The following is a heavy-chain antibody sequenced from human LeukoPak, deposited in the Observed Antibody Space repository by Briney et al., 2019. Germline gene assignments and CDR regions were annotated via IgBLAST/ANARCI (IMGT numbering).Heavy chain of an antibody. CDR3: TRQFRKHFEN. V-gene: IGHV3-7*01. CDR1: GFTFSNYW. CDR2: IKQDGREK. Sequence: GGSLRLSCEASGFTFSNYWMSWVRQAPGKGLEWVANIKQDGREKYYVSSVTGRFTISRDNAKNLMCLQINSLRAEDTAVYYCTRQFRKHFENWGQGTLVIVSS. J-gene: IGHJ4*02. D-gene: IGHD5-24*01.